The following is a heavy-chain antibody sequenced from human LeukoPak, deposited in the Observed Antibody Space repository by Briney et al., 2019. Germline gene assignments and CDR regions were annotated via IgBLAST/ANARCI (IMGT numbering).Heavy chain of an antibody. CDR2: IYYSGST. CDR3: ARGQMTTTWAYYYYYYMDV. J-gene: IGHJ6*03. D-gene: IGHD4-17*01. CDR1: GGSISSSSYY. Sequence: PSETLSLTCTVSGGSISSSSYYWGWIRQPPGKGLEWIGSIYYSGSTYYNPSLKSRVTISVGTSKNQFSLKLSSVTAADTAVYYCARGQMTTTWAYYYYYYMDVWGKGTTVTVSS. V-gene: IGHV4-39*07.